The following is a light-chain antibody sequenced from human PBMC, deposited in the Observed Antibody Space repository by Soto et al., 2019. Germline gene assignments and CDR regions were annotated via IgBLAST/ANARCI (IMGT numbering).Light chain of an antibody. Sequence: QSALTQPPSASGSPGQSVAISCTGTTSDIGGYDYVSWYQQHPGKAPKLMIYEVNKRPSGVPDRFSGSTSGNTASLTVSGLQSEDEADYYCSSPGGNSPYVFVTGTKLTVL. V-gene: IGLV2-8*01. CDR2: EVN. CDR3: SSPGGNSPYV. CDR1: TSDIGGYDY. J-gene: IGLJ1*01.